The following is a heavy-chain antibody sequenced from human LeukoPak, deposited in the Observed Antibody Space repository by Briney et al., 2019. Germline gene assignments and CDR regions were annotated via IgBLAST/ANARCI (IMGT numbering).Heavy chain of an antibody. V-gene: IGHV5-51*01. D-gene: IGHD2-2*01. CDR3: ARLRIGYCSSTSCRGFDP. CDR2: IYPGDSGT. CDR1: GYSFTSYW. J-gene: IGHJ5*02. Sequence: PGESLKISCKGSGYSFTSYWIGWVRQMPGRGLEWMGIIYPGDSGTRYSPSFQGQVTISADKSISTAYLQWSSLKASDTAMHYCARLRIGYCSSTSCRGFDPWGQGTLVTVSS.